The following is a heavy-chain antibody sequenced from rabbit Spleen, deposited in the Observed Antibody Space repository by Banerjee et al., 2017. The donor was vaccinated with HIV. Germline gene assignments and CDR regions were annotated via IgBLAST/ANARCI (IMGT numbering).Heavy chain of an antibody. J-gene: IGHJ6*01. D-gene: IGHD8-1*01. Sequence: QLEESAGGLVQPGGSLKLSCKASGFTLSSYYMNWVRQAPGKGLEWIGYIDPVFGITIYANSVKGRFTISRDNAQNTVFLQLNSLTAADTATYFCARDTGTSFSTYGMDLWGPGTLVTVS. CDR3: ARDTGTSFSTYGMDL. CDR1: GFTLSSYY. CDR2: IDPVFGIT. V-gene: IGHV1S7*01.